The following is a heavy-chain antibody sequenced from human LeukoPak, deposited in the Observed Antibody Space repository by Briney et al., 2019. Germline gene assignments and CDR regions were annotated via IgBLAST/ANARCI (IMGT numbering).Heavy chain of an antibody. Sequence: PSETLSLTCTVSGGSISSYYWSWIRQPPGKGLEWIGYIYYSGSTNYNPSLKSRVTISVDTSKNQFSLKLSSVTAADTAVYYCARGLRYYDFWSGYYTGIRFDYWGQGTLVTVSS. CDR2: IYYSGST. CDR3: ARGLRYYDFWSGYYTGIRFDY. CDR1: GGSISSYY. J-gene: IGHJ4*02. V-gene: IGHV4-59*01. D-gene: IGHD3-3*01.